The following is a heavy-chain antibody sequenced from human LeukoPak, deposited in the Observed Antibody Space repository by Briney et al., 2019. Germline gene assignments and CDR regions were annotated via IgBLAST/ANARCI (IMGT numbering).Heavy chain of an antibody. Sequence: EGSLRLSCAASGFTFSYYWMRWVRQASGKGLVWVSRISSDGSSASYADSVKGRFTISRDNSKNTLCLRMNSLRAEDTAVYYCAREGGFDPFEYWGQGTLVTVSS. D-gene: IGHD5-12*01. CDR1: GFTFSYYW. CDR2: ISSDGSSA. CDR3: AREGGFDPFEY. J-gene: IGHJ4*02. V-gene: IGHV3-74*01.